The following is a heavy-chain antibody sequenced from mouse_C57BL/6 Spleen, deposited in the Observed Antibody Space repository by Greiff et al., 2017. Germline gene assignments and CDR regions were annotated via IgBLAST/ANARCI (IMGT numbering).Heavy chain of an antibody. Sequence: EVKLVESGGGLVKPGGSLKLSCAASGFTFSDYGMHWVRQAPEKGLEWVAYIRSGSSHIYYADTVKGRFTISRDNAKNTLFLQMTRLRSEDTALYYCARIRGLYAMGYWGQGTSVTVSS. J-gene: IGHJ4*01. CDR2: IRSGSSHI. V-gene: IGHV5-17*01. CDR3: ARIRGLYAMGY. CDR1: GFTFSDYG.